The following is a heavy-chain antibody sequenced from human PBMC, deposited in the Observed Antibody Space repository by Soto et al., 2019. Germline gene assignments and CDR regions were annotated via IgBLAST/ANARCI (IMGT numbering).Heavy chain of an antibody. D-gene: IGHD2-15*01. CDR2: ISSSSSYI. V-gene: IGHV3-21*01. Sequence: EVQLVESGGGLVKPGGSLRLSCAASGFTFSSYSMNWVRQAPGKGLEWVSSISSSSSYIYYADSVKGRFTISRDNAKNSLYRQMNSLRAEDTAVYYGARDSTVRGYCSGGSCYSVYWGQGTLVTVSS. CDR3: ARDSTVRGYCSGGSCYSVY. CDR1: GFTFSSYS. J-gene: IGHJ4*02.